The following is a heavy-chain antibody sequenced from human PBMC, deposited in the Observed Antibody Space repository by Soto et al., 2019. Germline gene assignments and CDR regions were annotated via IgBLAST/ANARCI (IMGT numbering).Heavy chain of an antibody. CDR1: GFTFSSYS. J-gene: IGHJ4*02. CDR3: ARQVVVVAAFAY. Sequence: GGSLRLSCAASGFTFSSYSMNWVRQAPGKGLEWVSSISSSSSYIYYADSVKGRFTISRDNAKNSLYLQMNSLRAEDTAVYYWARQVVVVAAFAYWGQGTLVIVSS. CDR2: ISSSSSYI. D-gene: IGHD2-15*01. V-gene: IGHV3-21*01.